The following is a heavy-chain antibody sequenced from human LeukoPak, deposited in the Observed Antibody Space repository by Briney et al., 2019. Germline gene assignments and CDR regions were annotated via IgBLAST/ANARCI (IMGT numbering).Heavy chain of an antibody. CDR1: GFSFITYA. J-gene: IGHJ1*01. D-gene: IGHD6-13*01. CDR3: AKTPPWVSQYLQH. V-gene: IGHV3-30*18. Sequence: GGSLRLSCAASGFSFITYAMTWVRQAPVKGLEWVAVISYDATYKYYADSVEGRFTISRDNSKNTLYLQMNSLRTEDTAVYYCAKTPPWVSQYLQHWGQGTLVTVSS. CDR2: ISYDATYK.